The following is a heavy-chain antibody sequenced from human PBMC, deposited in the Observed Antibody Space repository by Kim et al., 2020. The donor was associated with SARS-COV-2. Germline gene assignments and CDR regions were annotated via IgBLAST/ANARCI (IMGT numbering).Heavy chain of an antibody. Sequence: GGSLRLSCAASGFTFSSYGMHWVRQAPGKGLEWVAVIWYDGSNKNYADSVKGRFTISRDNSKNTLYLQMNSLRAEDTAVYYCAREVVVAEDYYYGMDVWGQGTTVTVS. D-gene: IGHD2-15*01. CDR1: GFTFSSYG. CDR3: AREVVVAEDYYYGMDV. CDR2: IWYDGSNK. V-gene: IGHV3-33*01. J-gene: IGHJ6*02.